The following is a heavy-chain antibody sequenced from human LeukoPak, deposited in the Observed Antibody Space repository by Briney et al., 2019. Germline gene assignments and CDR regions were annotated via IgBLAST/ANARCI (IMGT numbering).Heavy chain of an antibody. CDR3: TRRLDD. D-gene: IGHD3-16*01. CDR1: GFTFSSYA. Sequence: HPGGSLRLSCAASGFTFSSYAMSWVRQAPGKGLEWVSAISGSGGSTYYADSVKGRFTISRDNAQNSLYLQMNGLRVEDTAVYYCTRRLDDWGQGTLVTVSS. V-gene: IGHV3-23*01. CDR2: ISGSGGST. J-gene: IGHJ4*02.